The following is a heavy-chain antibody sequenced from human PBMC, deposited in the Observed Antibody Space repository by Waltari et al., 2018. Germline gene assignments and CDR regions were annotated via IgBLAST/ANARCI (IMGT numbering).Heavy chain of an antibody. CDR3: ARGGYGTNTVLSLGAFDI. J-gene: IGHJ3*02. CDR1: GGTFSSYA. D-gene: IGHD3-22*01. V-gene: IGHV1-69*04. CDR2: IIPILGIA. Sequence: QVQLVQSGAEVKKPGSSVKVSCKASGGTFSSYAISWVRQAPGQGLEWMGGIIPILGIANYAQKFQGRVTITADESTSTAYMELSSLRSEDTAVYYCARGGYGTNTVLSLGAFDIWGQGTMVTVSS.